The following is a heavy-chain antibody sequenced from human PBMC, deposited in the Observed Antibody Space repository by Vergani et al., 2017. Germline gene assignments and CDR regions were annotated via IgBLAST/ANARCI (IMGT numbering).Heavy chain of an antibody. Sequence: QLQLQESGPGLVKPSETLSLTCTVSGGSISSSSYYWGWIRQPPGKGLEWMGSIYYSGSTYYNPSLKSRVTISVDTSKNQFSLKLSSVTAADTAVYYCARHLAYCGGDCYPYYYGMDVWGQXP. CDR1: GGSISSSSYY. J-gene: IGHJ6*02. CDR2: IYYSGST. V-gene: IGHV4-39*01. CDR3: ARHLAYCGGDCYPYYYGMDV. D-gene: IGHD2-21*02.